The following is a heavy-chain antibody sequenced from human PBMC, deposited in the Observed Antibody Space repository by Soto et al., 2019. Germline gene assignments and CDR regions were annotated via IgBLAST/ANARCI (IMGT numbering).Heavy chain of an antibody. CDR1: GGTFSSYA. CDR2: IIPIFDTA. V-gene: IGHV1-69*13. Sequence: SVKVSCKASGGTFSSYAISWVRQAPGQGLELMGGIIPIFDTANYAQNFQGRVTITADEYTSTAYMELSSLRSEDTAVYYCARHDCISSSCYYYYYYGMDVWGQGTTVTVSS. J-gene: IGHJ6*02. D-gene: IGHD2-2*01. CDR3: ARHDCISSSCYYYYYYGMDV.